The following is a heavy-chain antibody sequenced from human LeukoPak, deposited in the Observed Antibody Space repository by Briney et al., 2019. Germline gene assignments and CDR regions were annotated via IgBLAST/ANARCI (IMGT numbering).Heavy chain of an antibody. CDR1: GFTFSNYA. J-gene: IGHJ4*02. V-gene: IGHV3-23*01. CDR2: IRGSGENS. Sequence: PGGSLRLPCAASGFTFSNYAMNWVRQAPGKGLEWVSSIRGSGENSYYADSVKGRFTISRDNSENTLYLQMNSLRAEDSAIYYCANRIVGCAIEGWGQGTLVTVSS. D-gene: IGHD1-26*01. CDR3: ANRIVGCAIEG.